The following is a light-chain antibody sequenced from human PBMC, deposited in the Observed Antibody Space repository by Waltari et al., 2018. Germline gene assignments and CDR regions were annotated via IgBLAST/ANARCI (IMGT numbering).Light chain of an antibody. CDR3: HQYSTTPWT. Sequence: DIVMTQSPDSLAVSLGERATINCKSSQNILYSSNSKNYLAWYQHKPGQPPKLLIYWASTRESGVPDRFSGSGSETDFTLTISSLQAEDVAVYYCHQYSTTPWTFGQGTKVEI. V-gene: IGKV4-1*01. CDR1: QNILYSSNSKNY. CDR2: WAS. J-gene: IGKJ1*01.